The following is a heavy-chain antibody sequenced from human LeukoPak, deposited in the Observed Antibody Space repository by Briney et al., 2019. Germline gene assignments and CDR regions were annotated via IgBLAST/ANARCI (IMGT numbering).Heavy chain of an antibody. CDR3: AKGSDNYYYYYMDV. Sequence: PGGSLRLSCAASGFTFSSYGMSWVRQAPGKGLEWVSAISGSGGSTYYADSVKGRFTISRDNSKNTLYLQMNSLRAEDTAVYYCAKGSDNYYYYYMDVWGKGITVTISS. V-gene: IGHV3-23*01. D-gene: IGHD3-10*01. CDR2: ISGSGGST. CDR1: GFTFSSYG. J-gene: IGHJ6*03.